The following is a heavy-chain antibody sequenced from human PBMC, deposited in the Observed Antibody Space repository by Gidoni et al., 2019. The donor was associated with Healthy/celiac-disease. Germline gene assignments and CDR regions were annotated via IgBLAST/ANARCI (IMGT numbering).Heavy chain of an antibody. CDR3: ARHLRGYDTRDAFDI. CDR2: IDPSDSYT. CDR1: GYSFTSYW. J-gene: IGHJ3*02. V-gene: IGHV5-10-1*03. D-gene: IGHD5-12*01. Sequence: EVQLVQSGAEVKKPGESLRISCKGSGYSFTSYWISWVRQMPGKGLEWMGRIDPSDSYTNYSPSFQGHVTISADKSISTAYLQWSSLKASDTAMYYCARHLRGYDTRDAFDIWGQGTMVTVSS.